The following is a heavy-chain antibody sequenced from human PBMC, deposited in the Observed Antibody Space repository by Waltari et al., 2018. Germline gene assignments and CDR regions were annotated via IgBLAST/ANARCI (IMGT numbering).Heavy chain of an antibody. CDR2: INHSGST. CDR1: GGSFSGYY. CDR3: AREAGYSGYDRFDY. J-gene: IGHJ4*02. V-gene: IGHV4-34*01. Sequence: QVQLQQWGAGLLKPSETLSLTCAVYGGSFSGYYWSWIRQPPGKGLEWIGEINHSGSTNYNPSLKSRVTISVDTSKNQFSLKLRSLRSDDTAVYYCAREAGYSGYDRFDYWGQGTLVTVSS. D-gene: IGHD5-12*01.